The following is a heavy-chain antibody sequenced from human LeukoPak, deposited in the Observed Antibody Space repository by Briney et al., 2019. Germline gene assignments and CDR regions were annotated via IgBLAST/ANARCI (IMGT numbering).Heavy chain of an antibody. CDR2: IYHSGST. V-gene: IGHV4-30-2*01. J-gene: IGHJ3*02. D-gene: IGHD1-14*01. Sequence: SQTLSLTCAVSGGSISSGGYSWSWIRQPPGKGLEWIGYIYHSGSTYYNPSLKSRVTISVDRSKNQFSLKLSSVTAADTAVYYCARVTGPPDDAFDIWGQGTMVTVSS. CDR3: ARVTGPPDDAFDI. CDR1: GGSISSGGYS.